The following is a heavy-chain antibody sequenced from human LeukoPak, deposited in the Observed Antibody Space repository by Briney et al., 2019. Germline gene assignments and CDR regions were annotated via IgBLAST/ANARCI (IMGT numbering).Heavy chain of an antibody. Sequence: GGSLRLSCAASEFTFSSYSMNWVRQAPGKGLEWVSSISSSSSYIYYADSVKGRFTISRDNAKNSLYLQMNSLRAEDTAVYYCASHYSSVTGDYWGQGTLVTVSS. CDR3: ASHYSSVTGDY. J-gene: IGHJ4*02. D-gene: IGHD4-11*01. V-gene: IGHV3-21*01. CDR2: ISSSSSYI. CDR1: EFTFSSYS.